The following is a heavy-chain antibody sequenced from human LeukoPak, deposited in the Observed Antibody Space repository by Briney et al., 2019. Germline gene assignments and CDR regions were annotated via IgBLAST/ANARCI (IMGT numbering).Heavy chain of an antibody. V-gene: IGHV4-61*01. CDR2: IYHRGST. Sequence: SETLSLTCTVSGGPVSSDSYYWTWIRQPPGKGLEWIGYIYHRGSTKYNPSLKSRVTISVDRSKNQFSLRLSSVTAADTAVYYCARDYGDYFDYWGQGTLVTVSS. CDR1: GGPVSSDSYY. CDR3: ARDYGDYFDY. D-gene: IGHD4-17*01. J-gene: IGHJ4*02.